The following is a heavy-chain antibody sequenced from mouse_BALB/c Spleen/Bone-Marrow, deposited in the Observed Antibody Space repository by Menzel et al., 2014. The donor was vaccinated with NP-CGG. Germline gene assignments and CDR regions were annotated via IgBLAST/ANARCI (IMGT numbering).Heavy chain of an antibody. CDR1: GFSLTSYG. CDR2: IWGDGST. Sequence: VMLVESGTGLVAPSQRLSITCTVSGFSLTSYGVVWVRQPPGKGLEWLGVIWGDGSTNYHSALISRLSISKDNSKSXVFLKLNSLQTDGTATYYCAKQDSYRYDYAMDYWVKEPQSPSPQ. CDR3: AKQDSYRYDYAMDY. V-gene: IGHV2-3*01. J-gene: IGHJ4*01. D-gene: IGHD2-14*01.